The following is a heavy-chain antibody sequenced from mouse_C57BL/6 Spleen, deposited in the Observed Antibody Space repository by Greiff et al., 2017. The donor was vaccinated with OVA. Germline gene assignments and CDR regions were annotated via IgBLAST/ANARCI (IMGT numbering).Heavy chain of an antibody. J-gene: IGHJ3*01. V-gene: IGHV1-76*01. CDR1: GYTFTDYY. CDR2: IYPGSGNT. Sequence: VQLVESGAELVRPGASVKLSCKASGYTFTDYYINWVKQRPGQGLEWIARIYPGSGNTYYNEKFKGKATLTAEKSSSTAYMQLSSLTSEDSAVYFCAREDYYGSSPWFAYWGQGTLVTVSA. D-gene: IGHD1-1*01. CDR3: AREDYYGSSPWFAY.